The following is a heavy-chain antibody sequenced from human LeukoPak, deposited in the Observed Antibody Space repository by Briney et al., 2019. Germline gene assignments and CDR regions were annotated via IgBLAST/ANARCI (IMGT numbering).Heavy chain of an antibody. CDR1: GFTFSSYA. J-gene: IGHJ3*02. D-gene: IGHD3-3*02. CDR2: ISSNGGST. Sequence: GGSLRLSCAASGFTFSSYAMHWVRQAPGKGLEYVSAISSNGGSTHYANSVKGRFTISRDNSKNTLYLQMGSLRAEDMAVYYCARDIRAAAPDAFDIWGQGTMVTVSS. V-gene: IGHV3-64*01. CDR3: ARDIRAAAPDAFDI.